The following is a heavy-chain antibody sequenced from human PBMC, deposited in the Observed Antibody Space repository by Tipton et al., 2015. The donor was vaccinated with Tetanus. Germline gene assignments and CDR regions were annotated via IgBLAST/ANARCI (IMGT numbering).Heavy chain of an antibody. J-gene: IGHJ6*02. D-gene: IGHD1-26*01. Sequence: TPSLTCTVSGGSLNTFYWNWIRQPAGKGLEWIGRVYSSGSTNYNPSLKSRVTMSIDASKNQFSLELTSVTAADTAVYYCARDFRERSGSYYSYYYTMDVWGQGTTVTVSS. CDR2: VYSSGST. CDR3: ARDFRERSGSYYSYYYTMDV. CDR1: GGSLNTFY. V-gene: IGHV4-4*07.